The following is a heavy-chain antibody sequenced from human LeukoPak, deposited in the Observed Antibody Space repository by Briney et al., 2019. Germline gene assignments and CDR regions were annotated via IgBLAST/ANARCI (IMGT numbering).Heavy chain of an antibody. V-gene: IGHV4-31*03. CDR3: ARVYLGPYYFDY. Sequence: PSETLSLTCTVSGGSISSGGYYWSWIRQHPGKGLEWIGYIYYSGSTYYNPSLKSRVTISVDTSKNQFSLKLSSVTAADTAVYYCARVYLGPYYFDYWGQGTLVTVSS. CDR2: IYYSGST. J-gene: IGHJ4*02. CDR1: GGSISSGGYY. D-gene: IGHD2-2*02.